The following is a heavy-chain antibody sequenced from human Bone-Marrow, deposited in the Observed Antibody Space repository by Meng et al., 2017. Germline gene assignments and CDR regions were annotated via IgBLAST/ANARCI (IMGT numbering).Heavy chain of an antibody. CDR1: GGSISSSNYY. J-gene: IGHJ2*01. V-gene: IGHV4-30-4*01. Sequence: GELEALRPGPVKPQQPLSPPCTVSGGSISSSNYYWSLIRQPPGKGLEWSGKIKNSGSTYYNPSLKSRITLSVDTSKNQFSLKLSSVTAADTAVYYCARGQKGYFDLWGRGTLVTVSS. CDR3: ARGQKGYFDL. CDR2: IKNSGST.